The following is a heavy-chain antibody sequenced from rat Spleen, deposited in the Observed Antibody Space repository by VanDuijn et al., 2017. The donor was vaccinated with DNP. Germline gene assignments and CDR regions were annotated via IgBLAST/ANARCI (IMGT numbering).Heavy chain of an antibody. J-gene: IGHJ2*01. CDR3: SRDNYGGYY. Sequence: EVQLQESGPGPVKPSQSLSLTCSVTGYSITSGYRWNWIRKFPGNKMEWVGHISYSGSNTYNPSLKSRISITRETSKNQFFLHLKSLTTEDTATYYCSRDNYGGYYWGHGVMVTVSS. V-gene: IGHV3-1*01. D-gene: IGHD1-11*01. CDR1: GYSITSGY. CDR2: ISYSGSN.